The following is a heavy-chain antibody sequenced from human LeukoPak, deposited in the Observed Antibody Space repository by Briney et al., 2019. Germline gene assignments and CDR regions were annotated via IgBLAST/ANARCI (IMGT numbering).Heavy chain of an antibody. J-gene: IGHJ4*02. CDR1: GFTFSDYY. CDR3: ARDAYYDFWSGYYTY. CDR2: ISSSGSTI. Sequence: GGSLRLSCAASGFTFSDYYMSWIRQAPGKGLEWVSYISSSGSTIYYADSVKGRFTIPRDNAQNSLYLQMNSLRAEDTAVYYCARDAYYDFWSGYYTYWGQGTLVTVSS. D-gene: IGHD3-3*01. V-gene: IGHV3-11*01.